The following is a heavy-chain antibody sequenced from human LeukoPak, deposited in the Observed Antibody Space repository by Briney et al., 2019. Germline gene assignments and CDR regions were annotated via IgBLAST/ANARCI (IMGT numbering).Heavy chain of an antibody. V-gene: IGHV4-59*08. CDR3: ARHISPAHLRFQH. Sequence: SETLSLTCTVSGGSISSHYWSWIRQPPGKGLEWIGYIYYSGSTNYNPSLKSRVTISVDTSKNQFSLKLSSVTAADTAVYYCARHISPAHLRFQHWGQGTLVTVSS. J-gene: IGHJ1*01. CDR2: IYYSGST. CDR1: GGSISSHY. D-gene: IGHD2-2*01.